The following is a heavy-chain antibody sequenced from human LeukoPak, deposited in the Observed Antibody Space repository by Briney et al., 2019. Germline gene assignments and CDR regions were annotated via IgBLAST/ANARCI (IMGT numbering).Heavy chain of an antibody. J-gene: IGHJ4*02. CDR2: ISGSAGNT. CDR3: ATGGGSGVALEQ. D-gene: IGHD5-24*01. V-gene: IGHV3-23*01. CDR1: GIPFSDYY. Sequence: GGSLRLSCVVSGIPFSDYYMNWIRQAPGKGLEWVSGISGSAGNTYYADSVKGRFTISRYNSKNTLYMQMNSLKAEDTAVYYCATGGGSGVALEQWGQGTLVAVPS.